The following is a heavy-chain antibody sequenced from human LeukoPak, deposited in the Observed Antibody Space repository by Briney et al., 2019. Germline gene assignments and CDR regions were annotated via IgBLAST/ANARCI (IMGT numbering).Heavy chain of an antibody. D-gene: IGHD6-13*01. V-gene: IGHV3-21*01. CDR1: GFTVSSSY. CDR2: ISSTSSYI. Sequence: GGSLRLSCAASGFTVSSSYMSWVRQAPGKGLEWVSSISSTSSYIYYADSVKGRFTISRDNAKNSLFLQMNNVRVEDAAVYFCARDGRSAWYEDSWGQGTLVTVSS. J-gene: IGHJ4*02. CDR3: ARDGRSAWYEDS.